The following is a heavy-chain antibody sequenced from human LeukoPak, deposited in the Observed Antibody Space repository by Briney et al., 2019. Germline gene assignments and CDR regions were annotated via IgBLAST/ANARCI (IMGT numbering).Heavy chain of an antibody. D-gene: IGHD1-1*01. CDR3: AREGTAGTNLNWFDP. J-gene: IGHJ5*02. CDR1: GGSISSYY. Sequence: PSETLSLTCTVSGGSISSYYWSWIRQPPGKGLEWIGYISYSGGTNFNPSLKSRVTISVDTSKNQFSLKLSSVTAADTAVYYCAREGTAGTNLNWFDPWGQGTLVTVSS. CDR2: ISYSGGT. V-gene: IGHV4-59*01.